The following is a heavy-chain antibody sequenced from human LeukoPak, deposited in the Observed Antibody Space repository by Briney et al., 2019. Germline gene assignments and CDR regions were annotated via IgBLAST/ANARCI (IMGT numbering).Heavy chain of an antibody. CDR2: INSDGSST. V-gene: IGHV3-74*01. CDR1: GFTFSSYW. J-gene: IGHJ4*02. Sequence: PGGSLRLSCAASGFTFSSYWMHWVRQAPGKGLVWVSRINSDGSSTSYADSVKGRFTISRDNAKSTLYLQMNSLRAEDTAVYYCARARPGYYGSGGGLDYWGQGTLVTVSS. CDR3: ARARPGYYGSGGGLDY. D-gene: IGHD3-10*01.